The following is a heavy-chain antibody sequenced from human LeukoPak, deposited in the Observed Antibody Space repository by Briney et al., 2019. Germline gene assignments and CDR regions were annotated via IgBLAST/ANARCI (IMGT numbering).Heavy chain of an antibody. CDR1: GFTFSSYS. D-gene: IGHD5-18*01. J-gene: IGHJ4*02. Sequence: GGSLRLSCAASGFTFSSYSMNWVRQAPGKGLEWVSYISSSSSTIYYADSVKGRFTISRDNAKNSLYLQMNSLRTEDTALYYCAKGRGTGYRYGPIENWGQGTLVTVSS. V-gene: IGHV3-48*01. CDR2: ISSSSSTI. CDR3: AKGRGTGYRYGPIEN.